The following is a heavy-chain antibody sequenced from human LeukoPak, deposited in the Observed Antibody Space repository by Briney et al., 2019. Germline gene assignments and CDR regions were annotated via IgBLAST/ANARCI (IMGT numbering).Heavy chain of an antibody. J-gene: IGHJ4*02. CDR1: GGSLSVYT. V-gene: IGHV4-59*01. Sequence: SETLSLTCTVSGGSLSVYTWSWIRQPPGRGLEWMGYIYYSGSTNYNPSLKSRVTISVDTSKNQFSLMLSSVTAADTAVYYCASSSMYYGSGSYDYWGQGTLVTVSS. D-gene: IGHD3-10*01. CDR3: ASSSMYYGSGSYDY. CDR2: IYYSGST.